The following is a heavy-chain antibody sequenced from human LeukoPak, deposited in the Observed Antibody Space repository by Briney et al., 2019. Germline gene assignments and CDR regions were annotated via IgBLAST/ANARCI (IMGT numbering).Heavy chain of an antibody. V-gene: IGHV4-61*02. CDR2: IYTSGST. J-gene: IGHJ4*02. CDR3: ARVAGYCSSTSCYLADY. CDR1: GGSISSGSYY. D-gene: IGHD2-2*01. Sequence: SQTLSLTCTVSGGSISSGSYYWSWIRQPAGKGLEWIGRIYTSGSTNYNPSLKSRVTISVDTSKNQFSLKLSSVTAADTAVYYCARVAGYCSSTSCYLADYWGRGTLVTVSS.